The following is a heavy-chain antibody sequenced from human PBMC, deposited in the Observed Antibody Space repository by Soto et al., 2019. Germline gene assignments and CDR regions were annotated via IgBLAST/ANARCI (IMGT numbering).Heavy chain of an antibody. CDR3: ARGPYDSSGYYYGSSSYFDY. D-gene: IGHD3-22*01. CDR1: GGTFISYA. Sequence: VKVSFKPSGGTFISYAISWVRQSPGQGLEWMGGIIPIFGTANYAQKFQVRVTITADESTSTAYMELSSLRSEDTAVYYCARGPYDSSGYYYGSSSYFDYWGQGTLVTVSS. CDR2: IIPIFGTA. J-gene: IGHJ4*02. V-gene: IGHV1-69*13.